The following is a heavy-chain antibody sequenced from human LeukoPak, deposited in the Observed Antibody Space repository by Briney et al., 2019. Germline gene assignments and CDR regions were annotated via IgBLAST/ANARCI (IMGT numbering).Heavy chain of an antibody. V-gene: IGHV4-31*03. J-gene: IGHJ4*02. Sequence: SQTLSLTCTVSGGSLSSGGYYWSWVRQHAGTGLEWIGYIYYSGSTYYNPSLKSRVTISVDTSKNQFSLKLSSVTAADTAVYYCARGKGGDSSDYWGQGTLVTVSS. D-gene: IGHD3-22*01. CDR1: GGSLSSGGYY. CDR2: IYYSGST. CDR3: ARGKGGDSSDY.